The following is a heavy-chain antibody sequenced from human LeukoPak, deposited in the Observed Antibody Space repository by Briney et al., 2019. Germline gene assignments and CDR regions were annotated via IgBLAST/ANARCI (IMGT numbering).Heavy chain of an antibody. CDR1: GGSISTSSYY. V-gene: IGHV4-39*02. Sequence: SETLSLTCTVSGGSISTSSYYWSWLRQPPGQGLEWTGSIYFSGNTHFNPSLKSRVTLSVYTTKKQFSLSLASVTAADTAVYYCARELRYFGWVGYFDLWGRGTLVTVSS. CDR3: ARELRYFGWVGYFDL. CDR2: IYFSGNT. D-gene: IGHD3-9*01. J-gene: IGHJ2*01.